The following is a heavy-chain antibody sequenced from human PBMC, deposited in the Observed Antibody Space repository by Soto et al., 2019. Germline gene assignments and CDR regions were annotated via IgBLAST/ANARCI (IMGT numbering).Heavy chain of an antibody. CDR1: GGTFSSYA. V-gene: IGHV1-69*13. CDR2: IIPIFGTA. D-gene: IGHD2-15*01. Sequence: SVKVSCKASGGTFSSYAISWVRQAPGQGLEWMGGIIPIFGTANYAQKFQGRVTITADESTSTAYMELSSLRSEDTAVYYCAKDPRAWSCFDSWGQGNLVTVSS. J-gene: IGHJ4*02. CDR3: AKDPRAWSCFDS.